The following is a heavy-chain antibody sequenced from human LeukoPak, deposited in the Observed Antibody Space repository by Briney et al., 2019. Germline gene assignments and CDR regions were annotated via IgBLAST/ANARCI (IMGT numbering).Heavy chain of an antibody. CDR1: GFTFSSYS. V-gene: IGHV3-21*01. Sequence: GGSLRLSCAASGFTFSSYSMNWVRQAPGKGLEWVSSISSSSSYIYYADSVKGRFTISRDNAKNSLYLQMNSLRAEDTAVYYCARVRGGFLEWLLNPKDAFDIWGQGTMVTVSS. D-gene: IGHD3-3*01. CDR2: ISSSSSYI. J-gene: IGHJ3*02. CDR3: ARVRGGFLEWLLNPKDAFDI.